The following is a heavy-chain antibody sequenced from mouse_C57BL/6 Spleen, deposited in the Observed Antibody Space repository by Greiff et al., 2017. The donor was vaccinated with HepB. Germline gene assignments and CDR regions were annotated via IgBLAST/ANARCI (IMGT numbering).Heavy chain of an antibody. Sequence: VQLQQSGPELVKPGASVKISCKASGYTFTDYYMNWVKQSHGKSLEWIGDINPNNGGTSYNQKFKGKATLTVDKSSSTAYMELRSLTSEDSAVYYCARVGSPWYFDVWGTGTTVTVSS. J-gene: IGHJ1*03. CDR1: GYTFTDYY. CDR2: INPNNGGT. D-gene: IGHD1-1*02. V-gene: IGHV1-26*01. CDR3: ARVGSPWYFDV.